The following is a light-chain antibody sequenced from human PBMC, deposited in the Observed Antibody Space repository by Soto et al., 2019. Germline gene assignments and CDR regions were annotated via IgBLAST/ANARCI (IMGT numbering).Light chain of an antibody. CDR1: QSISSY. V-gene: IGKV3-11*01. Sequence: EIVLTQSPATLSLSPAERATLSCRPSQSISSYLAWYKQKPGQAPRLPIYDASNRATGIPARFSGSESGTDFTFTISSLEPEDFAVYYCQQRSNWPLSFGGGTKVEIK. CDR2: DAS. CDR3: QQRSNWPLS. J-gene: IGKJ4*01.